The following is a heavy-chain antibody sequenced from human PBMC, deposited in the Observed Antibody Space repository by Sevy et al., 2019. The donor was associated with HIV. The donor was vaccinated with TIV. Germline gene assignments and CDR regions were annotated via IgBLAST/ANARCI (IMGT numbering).Heavy chain of an antibody. CDR1: GFTFSDYF. V-gene: IGHV3-11*01. CDR3: ARDWRSGYDPSYGMDV. CDR2: ISSSGSTI. J-gene: IGHJ6*02. Sequence: GGSLRLSCAASGFTFSDYFMRWIRQAPGKGLEWVSYISSSGSTIYYADSVKGRFTISRDNAKNSLYLQMNSLRAEDTAVYYCARDWRSGYDPSYGMDVWGQGTTVTVSS. D-gene: IGHD5-12*01.